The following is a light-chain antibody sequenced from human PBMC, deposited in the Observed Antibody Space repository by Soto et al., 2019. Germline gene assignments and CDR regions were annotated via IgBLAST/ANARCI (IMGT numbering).Light chain of an antibody. CDR3: QQCATSPLT. CDR1: QSITNNY. V-gene: IGKV3-20*01. CDR2: DAS. J-gene: IGKJ1*01. Sequence: EIVLTQSPATLSLSPGERATLSCRASQSITNNYLAWYQQKPGQSPRLLIYDASFRATGIPDRFSGSGSGTDFTLTISRLEPEDFAVYYCQQCATSPLTFGQGTKVEIK.